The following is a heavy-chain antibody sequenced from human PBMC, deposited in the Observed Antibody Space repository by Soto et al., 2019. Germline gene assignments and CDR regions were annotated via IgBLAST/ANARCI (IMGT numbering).Heavy chain of an antibody. Sequence: EVQLVESGGGLVQPGGSLRLSCAASGFTFSSYWMHWVRQAPGKGLVWVSRINTDGSRTSYADSVKGRFTISRDNAKNTVYLQRNSLRAEETAVYYCARVKSGSYDWFDPWRQGTLVTVSS. CDR1: GFTFSSYW. D-gene: IGHD3-10*01. CDR3: ARVKSGSYDWFDP. V-gene: IGHV3-74*01. CDR2: INTDGSRT. J-gene: IGHJ5*02.